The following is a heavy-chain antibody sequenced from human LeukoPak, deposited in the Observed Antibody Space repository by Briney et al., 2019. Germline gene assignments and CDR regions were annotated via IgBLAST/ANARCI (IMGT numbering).Heavy chain of an antibody. CDR3: ARHFYYDSSGYYAGCFDY. V-gene: IGHV4-59*08. J-gene: IGHJ4*02. CDR1: GGSISSYY. Sequence: SETLSPTWTVSGGSISSYYWSWIRQPPGKGLEWIGYIYYSGSTNYNPSLKSRVTISVDTSKNQFSLKLSSVTAADTAVYYCARHFYYDSSGYYAGCFDYWGQGTLVTVSS. D-gene: IGHD3-22*01. CDR2: IYYSGST.